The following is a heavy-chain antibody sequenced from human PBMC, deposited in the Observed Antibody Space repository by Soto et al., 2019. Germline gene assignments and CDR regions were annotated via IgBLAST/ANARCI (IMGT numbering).Heavy chain of an antibody. V-gene: IGHV6-1*01. D-gene: IGHD1-1*01. CDR1: GDSVSSNSAA. CDR2: TYYRSKWYN. CDR3: ARGVRWNDAVYYGMDV. J-gene: IGHJ6*02. Sequence: QSQTLSLTCAISGDSVSSNSAAWNWIRQSPSRGLEWLGRTYYRSKWYNDYAVSVKSRITINPDTSKNQFSLQLNSVTPEDTAVYYCARGVRWNDAVYYGMDVWGQGTTVTVSS.